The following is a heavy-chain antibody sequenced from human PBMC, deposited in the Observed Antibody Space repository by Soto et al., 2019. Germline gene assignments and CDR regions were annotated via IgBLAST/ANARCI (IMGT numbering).Heavy chain of an antibody. CDR3: AREAVSTDAFDI. CDR1: GFTFSDYG. D-gene: IGHD6-19*01. Sequence: QVQLVESGGGVVQPGRSLRLSCAASGFTFSDYGMHWVRQAPGKGLEWVAVIWYDGSNKDYADSVKGRFTTSRDNSKNTLYLQINSLRAEDTAVDYCAREAVSTDAFDIWGQGTMVTVSS. V-gene: IGHV3-33*01. J-gene: IGHJ3*02. CDR2: IWYDGSNK.